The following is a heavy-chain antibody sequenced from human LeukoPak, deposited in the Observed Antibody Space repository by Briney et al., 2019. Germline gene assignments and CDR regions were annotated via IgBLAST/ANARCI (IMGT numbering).Heavy chain of an antibody. D-gene: IGHD5-24*01. CDR3: ARVVVRDANNYKDY. CDR2: VNPTSGGT. V-gene: IGHV1-2*02. CDR1: GYTFTGYY. J-gene: IGHJ4*02. Sequence: ASVRVSCKASGYTFTGYYMHWVRQAPGQGLEWMGWVNPTSGGTNYAQKFQGRVTMTRDTSISTAYMELSRLRSDDTAVYYCARVVVRDANNYKDYWGQGTLVTVSS.